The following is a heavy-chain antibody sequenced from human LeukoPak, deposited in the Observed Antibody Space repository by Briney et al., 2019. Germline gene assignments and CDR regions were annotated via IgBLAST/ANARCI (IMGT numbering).Heavy chain of an antibody. J-gene: IGHJ4*02. Sequence: ASVKVSCKASGYTFADYYMHWVRQAPGQGLEWMGRMSPTSGGTNYAPKFQGRVTMTRDTSISTAYMELSSLRSDDTAIYYRARDDGLDYWGQGTLVTVSS. CDR2: MSPTSGGT. CDR1: GYTFADYY. V-gene: IGHV1-2*06. CDR3: ARDDGLDY.